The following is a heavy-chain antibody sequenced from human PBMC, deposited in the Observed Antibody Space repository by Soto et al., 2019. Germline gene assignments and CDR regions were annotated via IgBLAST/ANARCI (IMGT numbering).Heavy chain of an antibody. CDR3: AKGKTKEGVIITKDRYYYYYGMDV. CDR2: ISGSGGST. J-gene: IGHJ6*02. Sequence: PGGSLRLSCAASGFTFSSYAMSWVRQAPGKGLEWVSAISGSGGSTYYADSVKGRFTISRDNSKNTLYLQMNSLRAEDTAVYYCAKGKTKEGVIITKDRYYYYYGMDVWGQGTTVTVSS. D-gene: IGHD3-10*01. V-gene: IGHV3-23*01. CDR1: GFTFSSYA.